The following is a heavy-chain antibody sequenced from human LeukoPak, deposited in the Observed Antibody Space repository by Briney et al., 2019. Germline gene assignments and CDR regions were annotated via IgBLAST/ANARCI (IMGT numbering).Heavy chain of an antibody. Sequence: ASVKVSCKASGGTFSSYAISWVRQAPGQGLEWMGWISAYNGNTNYAQKLQGRVTMTTDTSTSTAYMELRSLRSDDTAVYYCARYCSSTSCYAGGGFDYWGQGTLVTVSS. CDR3: ARYCSSTSCYAGGGFDY. D-gene: IGHD2-2*01. CDR1: GGTFSSYA. CDR2: ISAYNGNT. J-gene: IGHJ4*02. V-gene: IGHV1-18*01.